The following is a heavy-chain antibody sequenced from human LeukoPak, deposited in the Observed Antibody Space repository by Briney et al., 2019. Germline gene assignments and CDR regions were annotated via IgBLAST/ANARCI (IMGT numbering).Heavy chain of an antibody. CDR2: IYHSGST. CDR1: GGSISSSNW. V-gene: IGHV4-4*02. D-gene: IGHD1-26*01. J-gene: IGHJ4*02. CDR3: ARLGQWAPFDY. Sequence: SGTLSLTCAVSGGSISSSNWWSWVRQPPGKGLEGIGEIYHSGSTNYNPSLKRRGTISVDKSKNQFSLKLSSVTAADTAVYYCARLGQWAPFDYWGQGTLVAVSS.